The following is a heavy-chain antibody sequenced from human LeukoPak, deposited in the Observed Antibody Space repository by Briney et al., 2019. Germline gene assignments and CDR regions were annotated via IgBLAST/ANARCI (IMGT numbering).Heavy chain of an antibody. CDR3: VRDLGY. CDR2: IYIGGST. V-gene: IGHV3-66*01. Sequence: GGSLRLSCAASGFSVISNFMSSARHAPGKGLDWVSIIYIGGSTFYTDSVKDKFTISRDNSKDALYLQMNSLRAEDTAVYYCVRDLGYWGQGTLVPVSS. J-gene: IGHJ4*02. CDR1: GFSVISNF.